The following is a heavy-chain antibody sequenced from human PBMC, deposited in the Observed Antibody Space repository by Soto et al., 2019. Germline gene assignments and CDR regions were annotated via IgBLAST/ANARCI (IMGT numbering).Heavy chain of an antibody. CDR3: ARKGAAASYAHYYMDV. D-gene: IGHD6-13*01. J-gene: IGHJ6*03. CDR1: GGSISPYY. V-gene: IGHV4-59*01. Sequence: QVQLQESGPGLVKPSETLSLTCTVSGGSISPYYWSWIRQPPGKGLEWIGYVYYSGNTNYNPFLESRVTISVDTSRNRFSLNLTSATAADTAVYYCARKGAAASYAHYYMDVWGRGTAVTVSS. CDR2: VYYSGNT.